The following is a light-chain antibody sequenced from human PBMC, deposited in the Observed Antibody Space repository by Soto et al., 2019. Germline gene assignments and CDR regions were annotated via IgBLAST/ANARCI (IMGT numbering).Light chain of an antibody. J-gene: IGKJ1*01. CDR1: QSVSSTY. V-gene: IGKV3-20*01. CDR3: QQYGSSPRT. Sequence: EIVLTQSPGTLSLSPGERATLSCRASQSVSSTYLAWYQHKPGQAPRLLIYGPSSRAAGIPDRFSGSGSGTEFTLTISSLQSEDFAVYYCQQYGSSPRTFGHGTKV. CDR2: GPS.